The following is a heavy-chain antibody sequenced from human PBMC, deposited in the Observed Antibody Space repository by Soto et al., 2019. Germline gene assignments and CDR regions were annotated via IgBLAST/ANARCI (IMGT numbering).Heavy chain of an antibody. Sequence: PSETLSLTCTVSGSSISSYYWTWIRQPPGKGLELIGYIYYSGSTNYNPSLKSRVTISVDTSKNQFSLKLSSVTAADTAVYYCARGANWFDPWGQGTLVTVSS. J-gene: IGHJ5*02. V-gene: IGHV4-59*01. CDR2: IYYSGST. CDR1: GSSISSYY. CDR3: ARGANWFDP.